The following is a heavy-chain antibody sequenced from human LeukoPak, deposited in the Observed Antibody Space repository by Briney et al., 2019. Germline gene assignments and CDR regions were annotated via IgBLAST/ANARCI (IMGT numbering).Heavy chain of an antibody. D-gene: IGHD1-1*01. CDR3: ARGNAHAFDI. CDR1: GFTFSSHW. Sequence: PRGSLRLSCAASGFTFSSHWMHWVRQDPGEGLVWVSRINSDGSSTSYADSVKGRFTISRDHAKNTLYLQINRLRVEDTAVYYCARGNAHAFDIWGQGTMVTVSS. J-gene: IGHJ3*02. CDR2: INSDGSST. V-gene: IGHV3-74*01.